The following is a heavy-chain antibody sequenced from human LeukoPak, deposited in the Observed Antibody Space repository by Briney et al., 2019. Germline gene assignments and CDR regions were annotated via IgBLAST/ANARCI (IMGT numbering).Heavy chain of an antibody. CDR3: AKYYVVGGTANAFDV. CDR1: GFTFSSYA. Sequence: PGGSLRLSCAASGFTFSSYAMSWVRQAPGKGLEWVSAISGSGGSTYYADSVKGRFTISRDNSKNTLYLQMNSLRAEDTAVYYCAKYYVVGGTANAFDVWGQGTLVTVSS. CDR2: ISGSGGST. J-gene: IGHJ3*01. D-gene: IGHD2-21*01. V-gene: IGHV3-23*01.